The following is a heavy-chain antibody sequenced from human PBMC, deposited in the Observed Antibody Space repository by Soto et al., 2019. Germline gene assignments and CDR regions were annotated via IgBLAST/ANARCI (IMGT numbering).Heavy chain of an antibody. CDR3: ARYCSXGSCYSVLSYYYYGMDV. CDR2: IIPIFGTA. CDR1: GGTFSSYA. J-gene: IGHJ6*02. V-gene: IGHV1-69*13. Sequence: SVKVSCKASGGTFSSYAISWVRQAPGQGLEWMGGIIPIFGTANYAQKFQGRVTITADGSTSTAYMELSSLRSEDTAVYYCARYCSXGSCYSVLSYYYYGMDVWGQGTTVTVSS. D-gene: IGHD2-15*01.